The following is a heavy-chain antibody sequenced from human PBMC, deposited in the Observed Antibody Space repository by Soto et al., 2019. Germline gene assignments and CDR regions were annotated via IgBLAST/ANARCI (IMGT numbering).Heavy chain of an antibody. Sequence: GGSLRLSCAASGFTFDDYAMHWVRQAPGKGLEWVSGISWNSGSIGYADSVKGRFTISRDNAKNSLYLQMNSLRAEDTALYYCAKDMRRYYGSGNYYGMDVWGQGTTVTVSS. J-gene: IGHJ6*02. V-gene: IGHV3-9*01. CDR1: GFTFDDYA. CDR3: AKDMRRYYGSGNYYGMDV. CDR2: ISWNSGSI. D-gene: IGHD3-10*01.